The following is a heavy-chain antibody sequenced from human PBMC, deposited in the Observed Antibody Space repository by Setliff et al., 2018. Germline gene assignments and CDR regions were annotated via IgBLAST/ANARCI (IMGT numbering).Heavy chain of an antibody. CDR1: GYPFTNYG. CDR2: ISGHNGDT. Sequence: ASEQVSCKTSGYPFTNYGLSWVRQAPGQGLEWMGWISGHNGDTKLAQNFQGRVTVTTDTFTNTGYMELRSLRSDDTAFYYCARADYSRSLHYFDCWSQGTLVTVSS. J-gene: IGHJ4*02. D-gene: IGHD6-13*01. CDR3: ARADYSRSLHYFDC. V-gene: IGHV1-18*01.